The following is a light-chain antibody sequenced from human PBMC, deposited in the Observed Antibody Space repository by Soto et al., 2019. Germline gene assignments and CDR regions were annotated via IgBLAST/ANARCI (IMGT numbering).Light chain of an antibody. J-gene: IGLJ3*02. CDR3: AAWDDSRSGWV. Sequence: QSVLTQPPSASGSLGQSVTISCPGTLTDIGTYYYVSWYQQHPGKAPKLIIYEVSERPSGVPDRFSGSKSGNTASLTVSGLQAGDEADYYCAAWDDSRSGWVFGGGTKLTVL. CDR2: EVS. V-gene: IGLV2-8*01. CDR1: LTDIGTYYY.